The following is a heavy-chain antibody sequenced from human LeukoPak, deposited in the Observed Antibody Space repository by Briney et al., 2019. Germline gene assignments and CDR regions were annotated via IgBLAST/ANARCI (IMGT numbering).Heavy chain of an antibody. CDR1: GGTFNSYA. J-gene: IGHJ3*02. Sequence: SVKVSCKASGGTFNSYAISWVRQAPGQGLEWMGRIIPILGIANYAQEFQGRVTITAHKSTSTAYMELSSLRSEDTAVYYCARAILGYCSSTSCWPEDIWGQGTMVTVSS. D-gene: IGHD2-2*01. CDR2: IIPILGIA. V-gene: IGHV1-69*04. CDR3: ARAILGYCSSTSCWPEDI.